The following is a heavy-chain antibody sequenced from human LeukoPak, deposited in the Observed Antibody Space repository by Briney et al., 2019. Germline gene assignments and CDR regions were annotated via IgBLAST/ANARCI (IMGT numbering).Heavy chain of an antibody. CDR1: GFTFSSYA. J-gene: IGHJ4*02. D-gene: IGHD3-9*01. Sequence: GGSLRLSCAASGFTFSSYAMSWVRQAPGKGLEWVSAISGSGGSTYHADSVKGRFTISRDNSKNTLYLQMNSLRAEDTAVYYCARDRGFYDILTGYYDYWGQGTLVTVSS. V-gene: IGHV3-23*01. CDR3: ARDRGFYDILTGYYDY. CDR2: ISGSGGST.